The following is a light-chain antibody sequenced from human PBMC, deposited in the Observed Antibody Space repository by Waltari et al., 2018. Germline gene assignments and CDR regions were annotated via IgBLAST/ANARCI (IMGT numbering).Light chain of an antibody. J-gene: IGLJ2*01. CDR2: DKT. Sequence: SSELTQDPAVSVAMGQTVRITCQGDSLRSYYASWYQQRPGQAPILVIYDKTNRPSGVADRFSGSSSHNTGSLTITGAQAEDEASYYCHSRDASGVAGSFGGGTKLTVL. V-gene: IGLV3-19*01. CDR3: HSRDASGVAGS. CDR1: SLRSYY.